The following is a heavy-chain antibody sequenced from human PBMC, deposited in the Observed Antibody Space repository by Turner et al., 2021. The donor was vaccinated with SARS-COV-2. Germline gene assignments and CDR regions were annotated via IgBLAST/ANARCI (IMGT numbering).Heavy chain of an antibody. Sequence: EVQLVDSGGALVQPGGSLRLPCAASGFTFSSYWMSWVRQAPGKGLEWVANIKEDGSEKYYVDSGKGRFTISRDNDKKSLYLQMNSLRAEDTAVYYCGRLHTSSWYFDYWGQGTLVTVSS. CDR2: IKEDGSEK. CDR1: GFTFSSYW. CDR3: GRLHTSSWYFDY. J-gene: IGHJ4*02. D-gene: IGHD6-13*01. V-gene: IGHV3-7*03.